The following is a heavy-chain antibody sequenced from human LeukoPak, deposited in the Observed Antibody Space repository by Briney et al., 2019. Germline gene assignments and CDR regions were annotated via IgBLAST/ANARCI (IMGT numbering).Heavy chain of an antibody. Sequence: TPSETLSLTCTVSGGSISGSSYYWGWIRQPPGKGLEWFGSMYYSGSTYYTPSLTSRVTISVDTSKNQFSLKLNSVTATDTAVYYCARRYGPWGQGTLVTVSS. D-gene: IGHD3-16*01. V-gene: IGHV4-39*01. CDR3: ARRYGP. J-gene: IGHJ4*02. CDR1: GGSISGSSYY. CDR2: MYYSGST.